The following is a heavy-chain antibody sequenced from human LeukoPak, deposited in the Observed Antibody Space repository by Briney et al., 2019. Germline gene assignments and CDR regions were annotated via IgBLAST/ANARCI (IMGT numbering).Heavy chain of an antibody. J-gene: IGHJ6*03. CDR3: ARDGRDIVVVPAALPYYYYMDV. Sequence: SGGSLRLSCAASGFTFDDYGMHWVRQGPGKGLEWVSGISWNSDNIGYADSVKGRFTISRDNAKNSLYLQMNSLRAEDTAVYYCARDGRDIVVVPAALPYYYYMDVWGKGTTVTVSS. V-gene: IGHV3-9*01. CDR1: GFTFDDYG. CDR2: ISWNSDNI. D-gene: IGHD2-2*01.